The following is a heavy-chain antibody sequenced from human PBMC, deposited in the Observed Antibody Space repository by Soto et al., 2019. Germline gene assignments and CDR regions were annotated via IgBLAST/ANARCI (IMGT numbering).Heavy chain of an antibody. Sequence: EVQLLESGGGLVQPGGSLSLSCAASAFTFNNYAMSWVRQAPGKGLEWVSGIGGSGRTTYYADSVKGRFTISRDNSNNTLFLQMNSLRAEDTAVYYCGKSSYSDSSGDFYDYWGQGTLVTVSS. CDR2: IGGSGRTT. D-gene: IGHD3-22*01. CDR1: AFTFNNYA. V-gene: IGHV3-23*01. CDR3: GKSSYSDSSGDFYDY. J-gene: IGHJ4*02.